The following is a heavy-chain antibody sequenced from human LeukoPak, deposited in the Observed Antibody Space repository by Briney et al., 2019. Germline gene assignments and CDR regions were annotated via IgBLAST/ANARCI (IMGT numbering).Heavy chain of an antibody. Sequence: PGGSLRLSCAASGFTFSSYAMSWVRQAPGQGLEWVSAISGSGGSTYYADSVKGRFTISRDNSKNTLYLQMNSLRAEDTAVYYCAKLTTYYYDSSGFDYWGQGTLVTVSS. D-gene: IGHD3-22*01. CDR1: GFTFSSYA. V-gene: IGHV3-23*01. J-gene: IGHJ4*02. CDR3: AKLTTYYYDSSGFDY. CDR2: ISGSGGST.